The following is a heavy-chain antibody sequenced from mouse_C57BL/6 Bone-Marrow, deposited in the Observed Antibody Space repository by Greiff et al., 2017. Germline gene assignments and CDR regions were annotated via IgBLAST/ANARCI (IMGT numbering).Heavy chain of an antibody. CDR1: GYTFTSYW. Sequence: QVHVKQPGAELVKPGASVKVSCKASGYTFTSYWMHWVKQRPGQGLEWIGRIHPSDSDTNYNQKFKGKATLTVDKSSSTAYMQLSSLTSEDSAVYYCAIWIYYGYYFDYWGQGTTLTVSS. CDR3: AIWIYYGYYFDY. D-gene: IGHD2-2*01. V-gene: IGHV1-74*01. CDR2: IHPSDSDT. J-gene: IGHJ2*01.